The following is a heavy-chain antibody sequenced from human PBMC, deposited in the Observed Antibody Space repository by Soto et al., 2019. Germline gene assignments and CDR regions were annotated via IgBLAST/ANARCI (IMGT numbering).Heavy chain of an antibody. CDR3: AGLVRGVTMKQYHGKDV. CDR2: IYYTGSS. CDR1: GTSTSSGAFY. J-gene: IGHJ6*02. D-gene: IGHD3-10*01. Sequence: QVQLQESGPGLVKASQTLSLTCIVSGTSTSSGAFYWNWIRQHPGKGLEWIGDIYYTGSSNYNPSLRNRVTISLDTSRNQFFLKLSDMTAADTAVYYGAGLVRGVTMKQYHGKDVWGPGTTVNVSS. V-gene: IGHV4-31*03.